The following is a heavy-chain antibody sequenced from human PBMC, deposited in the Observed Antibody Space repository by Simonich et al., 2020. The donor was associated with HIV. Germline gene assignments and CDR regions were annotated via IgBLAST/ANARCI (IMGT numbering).Heavy chain of an antibody. CDR1: GYTFTGYY. Sequence: QVQLVQSGAEVKKPGASVKVSCKASGYTFTGYYMHWVRQAPGQGLEWLGWINPNSGGTNYAQKLQGRVTMTRDTSISTAYMELSRLRSDDTAVYNCARDRIAAAGTDSFDYWGQGTLVTVSS. CDR3: ARDRIAAAGTDSFDY. D-gene: IGHD6-13*01. V-gene: IGHV1-2*02. J-gene: IGHJ4*02. CDR2: INPNSGGT.